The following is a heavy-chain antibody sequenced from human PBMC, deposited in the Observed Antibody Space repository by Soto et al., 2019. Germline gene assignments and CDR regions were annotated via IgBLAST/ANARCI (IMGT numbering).Heavy chain of an antibody. CDR2: IYYSGSA. CDR1: GGSISSGDYS. Sequence: PSETLSLTCTVSGGSISSGDYSWTWIRQPPGKGLEWIGYIYYSGSAYYNPSLKSRVTISVDMSKNQFSLKLSSVTAADTAVYYCARWWNADGYNYLFDYWGQGTLVTVSS. V-gene: IGHV4-30-4*01. D-gene: IGHD1-1*01. CDR3: ARWWNADGYNYLFDY. J-gene: IGHJ4*02.